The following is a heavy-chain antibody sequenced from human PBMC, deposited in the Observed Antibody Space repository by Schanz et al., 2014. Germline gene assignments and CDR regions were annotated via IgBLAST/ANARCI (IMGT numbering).Heavy chain of an antibody. CDR2: ISGGGGVIT. D-gene: IGHD3-16*02. CDR3: AKYRYSVFDFDY. CDR1: GFTFSGYA. Sequence: EVQLVESGGGLVQPGGSLRLSCAASGFTFSGYAMSWVRQAPGKGLEWVSSISGGGGVITYYEDSVKGRFTISRDNSKNTLYLQMNSLRAEDTAIYYCAKYRYSVFDFDYWGQGTLVTVSS. V-gene: IGHV3-23*04. J-gene: IGHJ4*02.